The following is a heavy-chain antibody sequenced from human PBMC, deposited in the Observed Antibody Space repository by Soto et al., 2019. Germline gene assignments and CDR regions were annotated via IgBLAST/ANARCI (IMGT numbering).Heavy chain of an antibody. CDR2: ITYDGANG. D-gene: IGHD1-26*01. V-gene: IGHV3-30*09. Sequence: VGCLRLSCLASGFIFRSYAMHWVRQAPGKGLEWVAVITYDGANGYYADSVRGRFAISRDDSKSTLFLQMNSLRPEDTAVYYCARAFSGSYPNFDYWGQGTLVTVSS. CDR1: GFIFRSYA. CDR3: ARAFSGSYPNFDY. J-gene: IGHJ4*02.